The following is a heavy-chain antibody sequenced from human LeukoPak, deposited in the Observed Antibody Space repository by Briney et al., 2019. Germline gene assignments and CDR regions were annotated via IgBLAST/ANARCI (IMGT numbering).Heavy chain of an antibody. V-gene: IGHV3-30*02. CDR3: AKEGYSYLDY. Sequence: GGSLRLSCAASGFTFSSYGMHWVRQAPGKGLEWAAFIRYDGSNKYYADSVKGRFTISRDNSKNTLYLQMNSLRAEDTAVYYCAKEGYSYLDYWGQGTLVTVSS. J-gene: IGHJ4*02. CDR1: GFTFSSYG. D-gene: IGHD5-18*01. CDR2: IRYDGSNK.